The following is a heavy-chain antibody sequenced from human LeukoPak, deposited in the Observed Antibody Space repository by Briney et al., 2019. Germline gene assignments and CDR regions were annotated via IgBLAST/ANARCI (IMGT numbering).Heavy chain of an antibody. CDR2: INHSGST. Sequence: SETLSLTCGVYGGSFSGYYWSWIRQPPGKGLEWIGEINHSGSTNYNPSLKSRFTISVDTSKNQFSLRLSSVTAADAAVYYCARGPREGGSYRKQYNWFDPWGQGTLVTVSS. CDR3: ARGPREGGSYRKQYNWFDP. CDR1: GGSFSGYY. J-gene: IGHJ5*02. D-gene: IGHD1-26*01. V-gene: IGHV4-34*01.